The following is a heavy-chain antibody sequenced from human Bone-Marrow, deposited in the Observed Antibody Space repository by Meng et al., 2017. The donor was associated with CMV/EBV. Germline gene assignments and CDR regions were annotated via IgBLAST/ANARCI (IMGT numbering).Heavy chain of an antibody. CDR1: GGSISSSDYY. J-gene: IGHJ6*02. CDR2: IYYSGST. CDR3: ARTASYSNYHYYYYGMDV. D-gene: IGHD4-11*01. V-gene: IGHV4-39*01. Sequence: SETLSLTCTVSGGSISSSDYYWGWIRQPPGKGLEWIGSIYYSGSTYYNPSLKSRVTISVDTSKNQFSLKLSSVTAADTAVYYCARTASYSNYHYYYYGMDVWGQGTTVTVSS.